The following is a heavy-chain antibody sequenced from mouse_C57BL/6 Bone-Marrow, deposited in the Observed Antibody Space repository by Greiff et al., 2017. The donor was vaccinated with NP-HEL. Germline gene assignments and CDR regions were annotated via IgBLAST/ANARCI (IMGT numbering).Heavy chain of an antibody. CDR2: INPSSGYT. CDR1: GYTFTSYW. CDR3: AREGVYDGYYEGFAY. D-gene: IGHD2-3*01. J-gene: IGHJ3*01. Sequence: VQRVESGAELAKPGASVKLSCKASGYTFTSYWMHWVKQRPGQGLEWIGYINPSSGYTKYNQKFKDKATLTADKSSSTAYMQLSSLTYEDSAVYYCAREGVYDGYYEGFAYWGQGTLVTVSA. V-gene: IGHV1-7*01.